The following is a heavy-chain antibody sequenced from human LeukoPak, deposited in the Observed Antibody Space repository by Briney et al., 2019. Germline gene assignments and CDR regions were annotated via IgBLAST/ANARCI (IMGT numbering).Heavy chain of an antibody. CDR2: ISGSGGST. J-gene: IGHJ4*02. Sequence: GGSLRLSCAASGFTFSSYAMSWVRQAPGKGLEWVSAISGSGGSTYYADSVKGRFTISRDNAKNSLFLQMDSLRAEDTAVYYCAGGAGWLIDYWGQGTLVTVSS. CDR3: AGGAGWLIDY. CDR1: GFTFSSYA. D-gene: IGHD3-16*01. V-gene: IGHV3-23*01.